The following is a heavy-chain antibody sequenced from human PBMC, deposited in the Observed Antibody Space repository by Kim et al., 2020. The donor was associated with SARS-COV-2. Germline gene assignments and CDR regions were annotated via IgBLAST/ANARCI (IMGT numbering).Heavy chain of an antibody. CDR1: GFTFSSYG. CDR2: ISYDGSNK. D-gene: IGHD1-26*01. Sequence: GGSLRLSCAASGFTFSSYGMHWVRQAPGKGLEWVAVISYDGSNKYYADSVKGRFTISRDNSKNTLYLQMNSLRAEDTAVYYCAKGLGANYYYYGMDVWG. V-gene: IGHV3-30*18. CDR3: AKGLGANYYYYGMDV. J-gene: IGHJ6*02.